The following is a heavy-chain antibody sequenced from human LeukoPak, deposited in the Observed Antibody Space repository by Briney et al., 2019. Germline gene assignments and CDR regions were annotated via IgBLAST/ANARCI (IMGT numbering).Heavy chain of an antibody. Sequence: GGSLRLSCAASGFTFSSYSMNWVRQAPGKGLEWVSYISSSSSTIHYADSVKGRFTISRDNSKNTLYLQMNSLRAEDTAVYYCAKDTGERLGILTGYYKSRKSYFDYWGRGTLVTVSS. D-gene: IGHD3-9*01. V-gene: IGHV3-48*01. J-gene: IGHJ4*02. CDR3: AKDTGERLGILTGYYKSRKSYFDY. CDR2: ISSSSSTI. CDR1: GFTFSSYS.